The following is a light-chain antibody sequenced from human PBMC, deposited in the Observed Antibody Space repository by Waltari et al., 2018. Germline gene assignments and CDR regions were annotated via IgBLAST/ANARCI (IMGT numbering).Light chain of an antibody. V-gene: IGKV3-11*01. CDR3: QQRSNWPPIT. J-gene: IGKJ5*01. CDR2: DAS. CDR1: QSVGSP. Sequence: EIVLTQSPVTLSLAPGERATLPCWASQSVGSPLAWYQRKPGQAPRLLMYDASNRATGVPARFNGSGSGTDFTLTIISLQSEDSAVYYCQQRSNWPPITFGQGTRLEIK.